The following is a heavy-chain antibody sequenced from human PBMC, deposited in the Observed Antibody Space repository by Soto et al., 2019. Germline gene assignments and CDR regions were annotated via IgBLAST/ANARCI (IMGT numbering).Heavy chain of an antibody. CDR2: IYYSGTT. V-gene: IGHV4-59*07. CDR1: GGSIYNYY. CDR3: TRATYYRYYFDV. J-gene: IGHJ4*01. D-gene: IGHD3-10*01. Sequence: SDTLSLSCTVSGGSIYNYYLSWIRQSPGKGLEWIGYIYYSGTTNYNPSLRSRVTISIDRSENQFSLKVSSVTAADTAVYFCTRATYYRYYFDVWGHGTLVTVSS.